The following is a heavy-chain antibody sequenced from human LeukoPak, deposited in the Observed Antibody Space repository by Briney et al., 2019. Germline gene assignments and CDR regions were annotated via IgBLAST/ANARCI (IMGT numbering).Heavy chain of an antibody. CDR3: ARDSSGWPLGRLDAFDI. D-gene: IGHD6-19*01. CDR1: GFTFSSYS. V-gene: IGHV3-21*01. J-gene: IGHJ3*02. CDR2: ISSSSSYI. Sequence: AGGSLRLSCAASGFTFSSYSMNWVRQAPGKGLEWVSSISSSSSYIYYADSLKGRFTISRDNAKNSLYLQMNSLRAEDTAVYYCARDSSGWPLGRLDAFDIWGQGTMVTVSS.